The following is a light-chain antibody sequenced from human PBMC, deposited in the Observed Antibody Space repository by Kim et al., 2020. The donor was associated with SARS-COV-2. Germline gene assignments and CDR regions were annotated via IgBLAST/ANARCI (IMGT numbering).Light chain of an antibody. CDR1: QGISSW. V-gene: IGKV1-12*01. CDR2: AAS. J-gene: IGKJ4*01. Sequence: DIQMTQSPSSVSASVGDRVTITCRASQGISSWLVWYQQKPGKAPNLLIYAASSLQSGVPSRFSGGGSGTDFTLTISSLQPEDFATYYCQQANSFPLTFGGGTKVDIK. CDR3: QQANSFPLT.